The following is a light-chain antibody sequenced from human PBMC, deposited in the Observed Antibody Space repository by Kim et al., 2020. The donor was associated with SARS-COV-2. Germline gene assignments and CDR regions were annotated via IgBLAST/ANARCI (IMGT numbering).Light chain of an antibody. CDR2: AAS. Sequence: CAFVGDRVTITCRASQSISNYVNWYQQKPGKAPKLLIYAASSLQSGVPSRVSGIGSGTDFTLTISSLQPEDFATYYCQQSYSTPYTFGQGTKREIK. CDR3: QQSYSTPYT. CDR1: QSISNY. J-gene: IGKJ2*01. V-gene: IGKV1-39*01.